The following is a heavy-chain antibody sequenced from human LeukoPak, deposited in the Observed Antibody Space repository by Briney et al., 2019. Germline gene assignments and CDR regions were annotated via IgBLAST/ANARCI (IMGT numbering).Heavy chain of an antibody. Sequence: NPSETLSLTCTVSGGSISSSSYYWGWIRQPPGKGLEWIGSIYYSGSTYHNPSLKSRVTISVDKSKNQFSLKLTSVTAADTAVYFCARTRPNFLNYFDSWGQGTLVTVSS. CDR1: GGSISSSSYY. V-gene: IGHV4-39*07. D-gene: IGHD6-6*01. CDR3: ARTRPNFLNYFDS. CDR2: IYYSGST. J-gene: IGHJ4*02.